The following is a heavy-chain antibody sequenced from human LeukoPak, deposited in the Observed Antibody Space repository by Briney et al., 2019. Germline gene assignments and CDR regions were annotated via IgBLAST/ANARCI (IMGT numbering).Heavy chain of an antibody. CDR2: IWYDGSNK. V-gene: IGHV3-33*08. D-gene: IGHD3-9*01. Sequence: PGGSLRLSCAASGFTFSSYGMHWVRQAPGKGLEWVAVIWYDGSNKYYADSVKGRFTISRDNSKNTLYLQMNSLRAEDTAVYYCARGRYYDILTGYYRADDAFDIWGQGTMVTVSS. CDR1: GFTFSSYG. J-gene: IGHJ3*02. CDR3: ARGRYYDILTGYYRADDAFDI.